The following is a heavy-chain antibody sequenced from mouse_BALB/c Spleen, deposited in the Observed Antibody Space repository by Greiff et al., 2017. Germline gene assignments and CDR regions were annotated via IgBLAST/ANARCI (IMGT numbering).Heavy chain of an antibody. Sequence: QVQLQQSGAELAKPGASVKMSCKASGYTFTSYWMHWVKQRPGQGLEWIGYINPSTGYTEYNQKFKDKATLTADKSSSTAYMQLSSLTSEDSAVYCCARVDNDDGFAYWGQGTMGTVSA. J-gene: IGHJ3*01. CDR1: GYTFTSYW. D-gene: IGHD2-12*01. V-gene: IGHV1-7*01. CDR2: INPSTGYT. CDR3: ARVDNDDGFAY.